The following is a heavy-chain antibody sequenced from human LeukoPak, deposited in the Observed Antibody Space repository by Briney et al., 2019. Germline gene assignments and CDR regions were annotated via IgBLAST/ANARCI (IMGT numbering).Heavy chain of an antibody. V-gene: IGHV3-43*01. D-gene: IGHD6-13*01. J-gene: IGHJ6*04. Sequence: SGGSLRLSCAASGFTFDDYTMHWVRQAPGKGLVWVSLISWDGGSTYYADSVKGRFTISRDNSKNSLYLQMNSLRTEDTALYYCAKDLNSSPLGMDVWGKGTTVTVSS. CDR3: AKDLNSSPLGMDV. CDR1: GFTFDDYT. CDR2: ISWDGGST.